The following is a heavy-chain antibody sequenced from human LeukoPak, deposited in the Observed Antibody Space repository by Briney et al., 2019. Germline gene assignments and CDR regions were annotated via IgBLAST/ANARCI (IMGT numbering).Heavy chain of an antibody. CDR1: GFTFSSYA. J-gene: IGHJ4*02. V-gene: IGHV3-23*01. CDR3: AKDLVAIRYCSGGSCYLFDY. Sequence: GRSLRLSCAASGFTFSSYAMSWVRQAPGKGLEWVSAISGSGGSTYYADSVKGRFTIPRDNSKNTLYLQMNSLRAEDTAVYYCAKDLVAIRYCSGGSCYLFDYWGQGTLVTVSS. CDR2: ISGSGGST. D-gene: IGHD2-15*01.